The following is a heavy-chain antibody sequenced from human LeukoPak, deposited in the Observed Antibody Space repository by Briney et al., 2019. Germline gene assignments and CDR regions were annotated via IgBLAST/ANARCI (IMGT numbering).Heavy chain of an antibody. V-gene: IGHV4-59*08. CDR2: IYYSGST. Sequence: SETLSLTCAVSGGXISSYYCSWVRQPPGKGLEWIGYIYYSGSTNYNPSLKSRVTISVDTANNQFSLKLSSVTAADTAVYYCARSTMTDYFDYWGEGTVVSVS. D-gene: IGHD3-22*01. CDR1: GGXISSYY. J-gene: IGHJ4*02. CDR3: ARSTMTDYFDY.